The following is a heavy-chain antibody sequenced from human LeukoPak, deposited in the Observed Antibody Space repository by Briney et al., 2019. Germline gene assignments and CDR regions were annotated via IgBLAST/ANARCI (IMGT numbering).Heavy chain of an antibody. V-gene: IGHV3-11*01. D-gene: IGHD2-21*01. CDR1: GFTFSDYY. J-gene: IGHJ6*03. Sequence: GGSLRLSCAASGFTFSDYYMSWIRQAPGKGLEWVSYISSSGSTIYYVDSVKGRFTISRDNAKNSLYLQMNSLRAEDTAVYYCARSSIWSKHYYYYYMDVWGKGTTVTVSS. CDR2: ISSSGSTI. CDR3: ARSSIWSKHYYYYYMDV.